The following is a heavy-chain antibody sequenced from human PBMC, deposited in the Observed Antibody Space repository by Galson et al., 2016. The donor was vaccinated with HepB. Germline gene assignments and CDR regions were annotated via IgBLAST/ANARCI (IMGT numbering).Heavy chain of an antibody. CDR1: GFTFGSYW. J-gene: IGHJ4*02. Sequence: SLRLSCAASGFTFGSYWMSWIRQAPGSGLEWVANIKQDGSEKGYVDSVEGRFTITRYNSKNSLYLQMNSLRVEDTGGDYCTREGHGGFADWGQGTLVIVSS. CDR2: IKQDGSEK. CDR3: TREGHGGFAD. D-gene: IGHD3-16*01. V-gene: IGHV3-7*01.